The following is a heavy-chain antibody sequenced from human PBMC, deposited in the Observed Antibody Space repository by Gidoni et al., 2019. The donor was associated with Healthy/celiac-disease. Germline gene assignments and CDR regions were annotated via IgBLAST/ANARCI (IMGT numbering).Heavy chain of an antibody. J-gene: IGHJ3*02. Sequence: QVQLVQSGAEVKKPGASVTVSCKASGYTFTSYAIHWVRQAPGQRLEWMGWINAGNGNTKYSQKFQGRVTITRDTSASTAYMELSSLRSEDTAVYYCARAGMNYCSSTSCYLYAFDIWGQGTMVTVSS. V-gene: IGHV1-3*01. CDR3: ARAGMNYCSSTSCYLYAFDI. CDR1: GYTFTSYA. CDR2: INAGNGNT. D-gene: IGHD2-2*01.